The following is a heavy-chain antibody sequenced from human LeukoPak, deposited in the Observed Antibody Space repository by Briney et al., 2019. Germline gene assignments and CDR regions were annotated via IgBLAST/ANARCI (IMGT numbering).Heavy chain of an antibody. D-gene: IGHD1-1*01. V-gene: IGHV1-46*01. Sequence: ASVKDSCKASGYTFTSYYMHWVRQAPGQGVGGLGIINASGGNTSYAQKFQGRVTMTRNTSTSSVYMELSRLRCEETAVYYCARGSFLSGGGTTRRFAYWGQGTLVTVSS. CDR1: GYTFTSYY. CDR3: ARGSFLSGGGTTRRFAY. J-gene: IGHJ4*02. CDR2: INASGGNT.